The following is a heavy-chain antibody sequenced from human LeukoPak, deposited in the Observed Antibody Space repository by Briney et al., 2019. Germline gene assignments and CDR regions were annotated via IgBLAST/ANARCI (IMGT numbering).Heavy chain of an antibody. CDR3: ARDSDSSSLADP. J-gene: IGHJ5*02. D-gene: IGHD6-6*01. Sequence: ASVKVSCKASGYTFTTYYIHWVRQAPGQGLEWMGIIHPSSGSAASVQKFQGRLTMTRDTTTSTVYMELSSLTSEDTAVYYCARDSDSSSLADPWGQGTLVTVS. V-gene: IGHV1-46*01. CDR1: GYTFTTYY. CDR2: IHPSSGSA.